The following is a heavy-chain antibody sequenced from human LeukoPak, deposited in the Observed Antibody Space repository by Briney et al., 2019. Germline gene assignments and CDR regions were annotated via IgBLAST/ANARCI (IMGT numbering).Heavy chain of an antibody. CDR3: AREAPGIAVAGTGFDP. Sequence: GASVNVSCKASGYTFTGYYMHWVRQAPGQGLEWMGLVNPNSGGTNYAQKFQGRVTMTRDTSISTAYMALSRLRSDDTAVYYCAREAPGIAVAGTGFDPWGQGTLVTVSS. V-gene: IGHV1-2*06. J-gene: IGHJ5*02. CDR2: VNPNSGGT. CDR1: GYTFTGYY. D-gene: IGHD6-19*01.